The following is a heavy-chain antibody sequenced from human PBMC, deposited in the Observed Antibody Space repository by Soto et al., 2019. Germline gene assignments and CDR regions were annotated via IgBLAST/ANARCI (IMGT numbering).Heavy chain of an antibody. D-gene: IGHD3-3*01. CDR2: IYPGDSDT. Sequence: ESLTISLKGTGYSFTSYSIGWVRQMPGKGLEWMGIIYPGDSDTRYSPSFQGQVTISADKSISTAYLQWSSLKASDTAMYYCARLDDFWSGYRGGYYYYYGMDVWGQGTTVTVSS. CDR1: GYSFTSYS. J-gene: IGHJ6*02. CDR3: ARLDDFWSGYRGGYYYYYGMDV. V-gene: IGHV5-51*01.